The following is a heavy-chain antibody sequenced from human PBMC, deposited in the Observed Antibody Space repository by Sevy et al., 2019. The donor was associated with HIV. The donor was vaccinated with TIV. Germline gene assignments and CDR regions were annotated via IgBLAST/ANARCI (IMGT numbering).Heavy chain of an antibody. J-gene: IGHJ4*02. CDR2: INSGGGSK. Sequence: GGSLRLSCAASGFTFTEFVMSWVRQAPGKGLEWVSTINSGGGSKYYADSVKGRFTISRDNSKNTLDLQMNSLRAEDTVLYYCAKDVVGGYYDSSGYSDHWGQGTLVTVSS. D-gene: IGHD3-22*01. CDR3: AKDVVGGYYDSSGYSDH. CDR1: GFTFTEFV. V-gene: IGHV3-23*01.